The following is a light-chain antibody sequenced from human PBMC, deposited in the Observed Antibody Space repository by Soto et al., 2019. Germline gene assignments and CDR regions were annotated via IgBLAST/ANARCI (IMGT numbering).Light chain of an antibody. CDR2: AVS. Sequence: QSALTQPASVSGSPGQSITISCTGSSNDVGSYNFVSWYQQHPGKAPKLMIYAVSNRPSGVSNRFSGSKSGNTASLTISGLQAEDGADYYCSSFSSSTTLEVVFGGGTKVTVL. CDR1: SNDVGSYNF. J-gene: IGLJ2*01. V-gene: IGLV2-14*01. CDR3: SSFSSSTTLEVV.